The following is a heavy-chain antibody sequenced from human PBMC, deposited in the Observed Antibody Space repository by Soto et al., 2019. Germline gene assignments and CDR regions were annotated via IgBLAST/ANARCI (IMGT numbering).Heavy chain of an antibody. CDR3: ARAPIEYTSSPALFNS. V-gene: IGHV3-23*01. J-gene: IGHJ1*01. CDR1: GFSFSAYA. CDR2: ISGNGGTT. Sequence: GGSLRLSCAASGFSFSAYAMSWVRQAPGKGLAWVSAISGNGGTTFYADSVQGRFTISRDNSKNTLFLQMNRLRVEDTAVYYCARAPIEYTSSPALFNSWGQGTLVTVSS. D-gene: IGHD6-6*01.